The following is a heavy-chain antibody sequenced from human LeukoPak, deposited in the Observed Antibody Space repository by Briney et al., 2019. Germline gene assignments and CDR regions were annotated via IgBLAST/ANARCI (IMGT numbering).Heavy chain of an antibody. D-gene: IGHD5-18*01. V-gene: IGHV3-53*01. CDR3: AKGYNYAYEY. Sequence: GGSLRLSCAGSGFMFSSYWMSWVRQAPGKGLEWVSLIYSGGSTYCAASVKGRFTISRDNSKNTLYLQVNSLRPEDTAVYYCAKGYNYAYEYWGQGTLVTVSS. CDR1: GFMFSSYW. CDR2: IYSGGST. J-gene: IGHJ4*02.